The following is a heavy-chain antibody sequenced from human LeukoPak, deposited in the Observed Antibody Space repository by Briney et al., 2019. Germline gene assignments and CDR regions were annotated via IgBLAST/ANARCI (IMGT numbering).Heavy chain of an antibody. CDR3: ARQKRSGGYYYYYYMDV. D-gene: IGHD3-10*01. V-gene: IGHV4-38-2*02. J-gene: IGHJ6*03. CDR2: IYHSGST. Sequence: SETLSLTCTVSGYSISSGYYWGWIRQPPGKGLEWIGSIYHSGSTYYNPSLKSRVTISVDTSKNQFSLKLSSVTAADTAVYYCARQKRSGGYYYYYYMDVWGKGTTVTISS. CDR1: GYSISSGYY.